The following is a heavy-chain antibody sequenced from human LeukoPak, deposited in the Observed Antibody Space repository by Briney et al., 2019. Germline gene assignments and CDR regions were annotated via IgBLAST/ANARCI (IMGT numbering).Heavy chain of an antibody. CDR2: INHSGST. V-gene: IGHV4-34*01. CDR1: GGSFSGYY. Sequence: PSETLSLTCAVYGGSFSGYYWSWIRQPPGKGLEWIGEINHSGSTNYNPSLKSRVTISVDTSKSQFSLKLSSVTAADTAVYYCARGLETPDYWGQGTLVTVSS. CDR3: ARGLETPDY. J-gene: IGHJ4*02.